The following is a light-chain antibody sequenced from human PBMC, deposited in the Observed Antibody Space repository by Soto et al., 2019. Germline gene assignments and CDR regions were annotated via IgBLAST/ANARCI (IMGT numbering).Light chain of an antibody. J-gene: IGKJ2*01. CDR1: QSVSSSY. Sequence: ESVLTQSPGPLSLSPGERATLSCRASQSVSSSYLAWYQQKPRQAPRLLIYGASSRATGIPDRFSGSGSGTDFTLTISRLEPEDFAVYYCQQYGSSPLYTFGQGTKLEIK. CDR2: GAS. CDR3: QQYGSSPLYT. V-gene: IGKV3-20*01.